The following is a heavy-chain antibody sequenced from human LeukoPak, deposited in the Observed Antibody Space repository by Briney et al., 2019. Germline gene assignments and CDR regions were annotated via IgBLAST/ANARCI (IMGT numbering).Heavy chain of an antibody. V-gene: IGHV3-11*04. D-gene: IGHD5-24*01. CDR2: ISGSGNDI. J-gene: IGHJ4*02. CDR1: GFIFSGYY. CDR3: ARWLELMRNFDW. Sequence: PGGSLRLSCATSGFIFSGYYMSWIRQAPGKGLEWVSYISGSGNDISYADSVKGRFTISRDNAKGSLYLQMNSLRAEDTAVYYCARWLELMRNFDWWGQGTLVTVSS.